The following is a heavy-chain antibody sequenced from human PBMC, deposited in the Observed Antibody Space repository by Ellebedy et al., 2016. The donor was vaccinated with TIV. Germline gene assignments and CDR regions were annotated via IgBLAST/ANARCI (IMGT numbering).Heavy chain of an antibody. Sequence: ASVKVSXXASGYTFTGYYMHWVRQAPGQGLEWMGWINPNSGGTNYAQKFQGRVTMTRDTSISTAYMELSRLRSDDTAVYYCARDSLYCSSTSCYSNYYGMDVWGQGTTVTVPS. CDR2: INPNSGGT. CDR1: GYTFTGYY. V-gene: IGHV1-2*02. D-gene: IGHD2-2*01. J-gene: IGHJ6*02. CDR3: ARDSLYCSSTSCYSNYYGMDV.